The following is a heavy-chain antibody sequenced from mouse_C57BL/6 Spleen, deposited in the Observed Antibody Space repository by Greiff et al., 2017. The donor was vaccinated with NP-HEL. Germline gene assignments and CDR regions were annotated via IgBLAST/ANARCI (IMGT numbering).Heavy chain of an antibody. V-gene: IGHV1-22*01. D-gene: IGHD2-2*01. CDR3: AREGGYVRFAY. J-gene: IGHJ3*01. Sequence: EVQLQQSGPELVKPGASVKMSCKASGYTFTDYNMHWVKQSHGKSLEWIGYINPNNGGTSYNQKFKGKATLTVNKSSSTAYMELRSLTSEDSAVYHCAREGGYVRFAYWGQGTLVTVSA. CDR2: INPNNGGT. CDR1: GYTFTDYN.